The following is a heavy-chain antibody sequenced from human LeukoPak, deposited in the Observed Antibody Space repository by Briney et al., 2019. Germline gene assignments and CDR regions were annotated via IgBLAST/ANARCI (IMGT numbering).Heavy chain of an antibody. CDR1: GFTFISYT. CDR3: ARDRSGFYSVDH. J-gene: IGHJ4*02. Sequence: GGSLRLSCAASGFTFISYTMNWVRQAPGKGLEWVSVIYSGGSTYYADSVKGRFTISRDNSKNTLYLQMNSLRAEDTAVYYCARDRSGFYSVDHWGQGTLVIVSS. CDR2: IYSGGST. V-gene: IGHV3-53*01. D-gene: IGHD5-12*01.